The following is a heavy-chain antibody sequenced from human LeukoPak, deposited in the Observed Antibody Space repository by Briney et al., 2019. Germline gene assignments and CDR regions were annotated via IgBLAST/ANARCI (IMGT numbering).Heavy chain of an antibody. CDR3: AKVTTVTIGYFDY. D-gene: IGHD4-17*01. V-gene: IGHV3-30*18. CDR2: ISYDGSNK. J-gene: IGHJ4*02. Sequence: GGSLRLSCAASGFTFSGYGMHWVRQAPGKGLEWVAVISYDGSNKYYADSVKGRFTISRDNSKNTLYLQMNSLRAEDTAVYYCAKVTTVTIGYFDYWGQGTLVTVSS. CDR1: GFTFSGYG.